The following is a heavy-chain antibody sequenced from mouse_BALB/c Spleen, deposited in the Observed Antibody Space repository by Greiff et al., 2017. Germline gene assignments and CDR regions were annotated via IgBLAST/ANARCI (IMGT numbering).Heavy chain of an antibody. Sequence: EVQVVESGGGLVQPGGSRKLSCAASGFTFSSFGMHWVRQAPEKGLEWVAYISSGSSTIYYADTVKGRFTISRDNPKNTLFLQMTSLRSEDTAMYYCARSGYYYGSSDYFDYWGQGTTLTVSS. CDR1: GFTFSSFG. CDR2: ISSGSSTI. J-gene: IGHJ2*01. CDR3: ARSGYYYGSSDYFDY. D-gene: IGHD1-1*01. V-gene: IGHV5-17*02.